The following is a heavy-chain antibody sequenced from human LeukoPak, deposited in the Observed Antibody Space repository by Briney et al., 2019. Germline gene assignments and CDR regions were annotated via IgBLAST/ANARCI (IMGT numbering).Heavy chain of an antibody. Sequence: SQTLSLTCAISGDSVSSNSAAWNWIRQSPSRGLEWLGRTYYRSKWYNDYAVSVKSRITINPDTSKNQFSLQLSSVTAADTAVYYCARGYCSGGSCYDAFDIWGQGTMVTVSS. CDR3: ARGYCSGGSCYDAFDI. D-gene: IGHD2-15*01. CDR2: TYYRSKWYN. CDR1: GDSVSSNSAA. J-gene: IGHJ3*02. V-gene: IGHV6-1*01.